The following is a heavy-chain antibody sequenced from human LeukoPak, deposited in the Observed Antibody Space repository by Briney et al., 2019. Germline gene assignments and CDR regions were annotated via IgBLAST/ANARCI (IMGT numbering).Heavy chain of an antibody. D-gene: IGHD6-6*01. J-gene: IGHJ4*02. CDR2: IYHSGST. Sequence: SETLSLTCTVSGYSISSGYYWGWIRQPPGKGLEWIGSIYHSGSTYYNPSLKSRVTISVDTSKNQFSLKLSSVTAADTAVYYCARETSIAARPDYFDYWGQGTLVTVSS. CDR1: GYSISSGYY. CDR3: ARETSIAARPDYFDY. V-gene: IGHV4-38-2*02.